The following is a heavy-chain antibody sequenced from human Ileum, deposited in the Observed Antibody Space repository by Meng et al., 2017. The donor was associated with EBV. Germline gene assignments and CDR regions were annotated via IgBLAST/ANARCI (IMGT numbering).Heavy chain of an antibody. CDR3: ARTYYYDTSGV. CDR1: GFTFDNYG. D-gene: IGHD3-22*01. J-gene: IGHJ4*02. Sequence: EVQVVESGGGVVRPGGSLRLSCAASGFTFDNYGMSWVRQAPGKGLEWVANINWNGGSTAYADSVKGRFTISRDNAKNSLYLQMNSLRAEDTALYHCARTYYYDTSGVWGQGTLVTVSS. CDR2: INWNGGST. V-gene: IGHV3-20*01.